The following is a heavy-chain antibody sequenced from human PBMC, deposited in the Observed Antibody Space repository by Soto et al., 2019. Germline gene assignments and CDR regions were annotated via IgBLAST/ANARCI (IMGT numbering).Heavy chain of an antibody. Sequence: QVQLVQSGAEVKKPGSSVKVSCKVSGGTFSSYAISWVRQAPGQGLEWMGGIIPMFGTANYAQKFHGRVTIIADESTSTVYMELSSLRSEDTAVHFCARFARSSGYVDFWGQGTLVTVSS. D-gene: IGHD6-19*01. J-gene: IGHJ4*02. V-gene: IGHV1-69*01. CDR3: ARFARSSGYVDF. CDR1: GGTFSSYA. CDR2: IIPMFGTA.